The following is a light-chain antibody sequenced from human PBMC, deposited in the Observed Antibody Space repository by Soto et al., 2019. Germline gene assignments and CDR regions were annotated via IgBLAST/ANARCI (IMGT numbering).Light chain of an antibody. CDR2: GVS. J-gene: IGKJ1*01. CDR1: QSVPSNF. Sequence: EIVLTQSPGTLSLSPGERATLSCRASQSVPSNFLAWYQQKPGQAPILLIYGVSRRATGIPDRFSGSGSGKDFTLTISRLEPEDFAVYYCQQYDSSWTFGQGTKVEI. V-gene: IGKV3-20*01. CDR3: QQYDSSWT.